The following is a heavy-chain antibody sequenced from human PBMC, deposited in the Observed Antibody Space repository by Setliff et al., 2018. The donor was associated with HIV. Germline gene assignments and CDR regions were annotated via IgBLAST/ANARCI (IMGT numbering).Heavy chain of an antibody. CDR1: GGTFSNYY. V-gene: IGHV4-34*01. CDR2: ISHNGNT. CDR3: ARGWPDDYVWPYYFDY. D-gene: IGHD3-16*01. J-gene: IGHJ4*02. Sequence: SETLSLTCAVYGGTFSNYYWTWIRQSPGKGLEWIGEISHNGNTNYSPSLKGRLTLSVDTSKNQFSLKLSSVTAADTAVYYCARGWPDDYVWPYYFDYWGQGTLVTVSS.